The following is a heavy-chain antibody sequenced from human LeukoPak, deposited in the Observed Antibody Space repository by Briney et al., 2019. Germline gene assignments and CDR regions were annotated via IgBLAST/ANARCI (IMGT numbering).Heavy chain of an antibody. CDR3: AKAGPLWWSYYYGMDV. V-gene: IGHV3-23*01. Sequence: PSGGSLRLSCAASGFTFSSYAMSWVRQAPGKGLEWVSAISGSGGSTYYADSVKGRFTISRDNSKNTLYLQMNSLRAEDTAVYYCAKAGPLWWSYYYGMDVWGQGTTVSVS. CDR1: GFTFSSYA. CDR2: ISGSGGST. D-gene: IGHD2-21*01. J-gene: IGHJ6*02.